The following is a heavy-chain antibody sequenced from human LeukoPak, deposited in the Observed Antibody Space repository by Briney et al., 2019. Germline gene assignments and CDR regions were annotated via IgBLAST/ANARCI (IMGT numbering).Heavy chain of an antibody. D-gene: IGHD3-10*01. CDR2: IKSKTDGGTR. CDR1: GFTFSSYA. V-gene: IGHV3-15*01. Sequence: GGSLRLSCAASGFTFSSYAMSWVRQAPGKGLEWVGRIKSKTDGGTRDFAAPGKGRFIISRDDSKNMVYLQMTSLKTEDTAVYYCSAGTGRSDFDYWGQGTLVTVSS. J-gene: IGHJ4*02. CDR3: SAGTGRSDFDY.